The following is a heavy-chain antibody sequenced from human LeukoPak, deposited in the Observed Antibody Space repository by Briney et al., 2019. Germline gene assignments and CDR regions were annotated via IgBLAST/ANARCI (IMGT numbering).Heavy chain of an antibody. D-gene: IGHD3-10*01. CDR1: GGSFSGYY. CDR2: VNHSGST. J-gene: IGHJ6*04. CDR3: ARAGYYGSGSYRRYYGMDV. V-gene: IGHV4-34*01. Sequence: SETLSLTCAVYGGSFSGYYWSWIRQPPGKGLEWIGEVNHSGSTNYNPSLKSRVTISVDTSENQFSLELSSVTAADTAVYYCARAGYYGSGSYRRYYGMDVWGKGTTVTVSS.